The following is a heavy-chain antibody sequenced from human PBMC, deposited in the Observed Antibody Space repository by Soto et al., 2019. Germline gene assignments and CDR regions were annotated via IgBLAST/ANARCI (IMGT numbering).Heavy chain of an antibody. Sequence: SETLSLTCAVYGGSFSGYYWSWIRQPPGKGLEWIGEINHSGSTNYNPSLKSRVTISVDTSKNQFSLKLSSVTAADTAVYYCARGRTNRDYYYYMDFWGKGTTVTVSS. V-gene: IGHV4-34*01. CDR2: INHSGST. CDR3: ARGRTNRDYYYYMDF. J-gene: IGHJ6*03. CDR1: GGSFSGYY. D-gene: IGHD1-1*01.